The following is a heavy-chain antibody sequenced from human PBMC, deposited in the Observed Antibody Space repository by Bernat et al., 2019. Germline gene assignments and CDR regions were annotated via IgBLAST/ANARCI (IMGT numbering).Heavy chain of an antibody. D-gene: IGHD1-14*01. J-gene: IGHJ4*02. V-gene: IGHV3-15*01. Sequence: EVQLVESGGGSVKPGGSLRLSCVASGFTFSTAWMSWVRQALGKGLEWVGRIKSKTDGGTTDYAATVKGRFTISRDDSKNTLYLQMNSMKTEDTAVYYCTTVTCQGNYWDYWGKGTLVTVSS. CDR3: TTVTCQGNYWDY. CDR2: IKSKTDGGTT. CDR1: GFTFSTAW.